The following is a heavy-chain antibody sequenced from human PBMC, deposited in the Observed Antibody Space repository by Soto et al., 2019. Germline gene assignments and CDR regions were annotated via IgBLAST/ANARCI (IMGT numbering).Heavy chain of an antibody. CDR1: GGTFSSSA. J-gene: IGHJ6*02. D-gene: IGHD2-8*01. CDR2: IIPIFGTA. Sequence: QVQLVQSGAEVKKPGSSVNVSCKASGGTFSSSAISWVRQAPGQGLEWMGGIIPIFGTAEYAQKFQGRVTITADESTSTDFMAVSSLRSEDTAVYYCASNGESYYSYGMDVWGQGTTVTVSS. CDR3: ASNGESYYSYGMDV. V-gene: IGHV1-69*12.